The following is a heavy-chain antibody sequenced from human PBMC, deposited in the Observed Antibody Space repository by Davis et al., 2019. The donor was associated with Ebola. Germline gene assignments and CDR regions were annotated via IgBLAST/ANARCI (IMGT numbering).Heavy chain of an antibody. J-gene: IGHJ6*02. V-gene: IGHV3-11*01. Sequence: GESLKISCGTSGFTFNSYGMSWIRQAPGKGLEWVSYISSSGSTIYYADSVKGRFTISRDNAKNSLYLQMNSLRAEDTAVYYCARDLAVRGSSGVGYYYGMDVWGQGTTVTVSS. D-gene: IGHD6-6*01. CDR2: ISSSGSTI. CDR1: GFTFNSYG. CDR3: ARDLAVRGSSGVGYYYGMDV.